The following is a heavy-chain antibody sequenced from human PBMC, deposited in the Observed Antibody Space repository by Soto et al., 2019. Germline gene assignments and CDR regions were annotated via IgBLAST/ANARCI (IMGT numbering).Heavy chain of an antibody. CDR2: VSGDGYAS. D-gene: IGHD3-10*01. V-gene: IGHV3-23*01. CDR1: GFTFSSNA. J-gene: IGHJ4*03. CDR3: AKRHYYGSGSFALAT. Sequence: EVRLLESGGGLVQPGGSLRLSCAGSGFTFSSNAMSWVRQAPGKGLEWVSSVSGDGYASDYADSVKGRFTVSRHNSKNKLYLQMNGLRAEDTAVYYCAKRHYYGSGSFALATWGQGTLVTVSS.